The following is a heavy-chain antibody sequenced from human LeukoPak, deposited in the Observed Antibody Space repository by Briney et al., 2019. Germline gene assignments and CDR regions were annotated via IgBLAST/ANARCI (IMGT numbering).Heavy chain of an antibody. J-gene: IGHJ2*01. V-gene: IGHV3-30-3*01. CDR3: ARVACSGGSCHLGYFDL. CDR1: GFTFSSYA. D-gene: IGHD2-15*01. Sequence: PGRSLRLSCAASGFTFSSYAIHWVRQAPGKGVEWVAGISYDGSNTYYADSVKGRFTTSRDSSKSTLYLQMNSLRADDTAVYYCARVACSGGSCHLGYFDLWGRGTLVTVSS. CDR2: ISYDGSNT.